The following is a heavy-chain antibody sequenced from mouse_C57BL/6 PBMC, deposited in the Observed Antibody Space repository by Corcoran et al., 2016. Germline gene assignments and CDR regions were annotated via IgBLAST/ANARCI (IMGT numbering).Heavy chain of an antibody. CDR1: GYTFTTYG. Sequence: QIQLVQSGPELKKPGETVKISCKASGYTFTTYGMSWVKQAPGKGLKWMGWINTYSGVPTYADDFKGRFAFSLETPASTAYLQINNLKNEDTATYFCARWGNPPKFDYWGQGTTLTVSS. CDR2: INTYSGVP. CDR3: ARWGNPPKFDY. J-gene: IGHJ2*01. V-gene: IGHV9-3*01.